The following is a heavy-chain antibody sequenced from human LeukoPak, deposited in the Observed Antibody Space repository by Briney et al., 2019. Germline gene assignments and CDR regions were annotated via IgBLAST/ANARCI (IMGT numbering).Heavy chain of an antibody. CDR1: GGSVNSGSHY. D-gene: IGHD3-22*01. V-gene: IGHV4-61*01. CDR3: ARLERSMIVVTIDI. J-gene: IGHJ3*02. Sequence: SETLSLTCTVSGGSVNSGSHYWSWIRQPPGKGLEWIGYIYYTGSTNYNPSLKSRVTISVDTSKNQFSLKLSSVTVADTAVYYCARLERSMIVVTIDIWGQGTMVTVSS. CDR2: IYYTGST.